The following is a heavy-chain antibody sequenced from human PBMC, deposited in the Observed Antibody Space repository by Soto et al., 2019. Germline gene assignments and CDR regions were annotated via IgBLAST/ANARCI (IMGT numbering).Heavy chain of an antibody. CDR3: ARGGYDSSGTIDY. CDR1: GYTFTGYY. Sequence: ASVKVSCKASGYTFTGYYMHWVRQAPGQGLEWMGWINPNSGGTNYAQKFRGRVTMTRDTSISTAYMELSRLRSDDTAVYYCARGGYDSSGTIDYWGQGTLVTVSS. V-gene: IGHV1-2*02. D-gene: IGHD3-22*01. CDR2: INPNSGGT. J-gene: IGHJ4*02.